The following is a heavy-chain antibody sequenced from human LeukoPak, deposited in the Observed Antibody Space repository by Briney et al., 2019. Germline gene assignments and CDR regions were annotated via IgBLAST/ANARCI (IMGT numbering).Heavy chain of an antibody. CDR2: ISGSGGST. Sequence: GGSLRLSCAASGFTFSSYAMSWVRQAPGKGLEWVPAISGSGGSTYYADSVKGRFTISRDNSKNTLYLQMNSLRAEDTAVYYCAKAARELELLDYFDYWSQGTLVTVSS. V-gene: IGHV3-23*01. J-gene: IGHJ4*02. D-gene: IGHD1-7*01. CDR3: AKAARELELLDYFDY. CDR1: GFTFSSYA.